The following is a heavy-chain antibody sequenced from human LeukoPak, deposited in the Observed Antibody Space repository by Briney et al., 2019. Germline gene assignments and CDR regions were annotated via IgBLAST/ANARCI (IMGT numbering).Heavy chain of an antibody. D-gene: IGHD6-19*01. CDR3: ARRESSGYFDY. J-gene: IGHJ4*02. Sequence: PSETLSLTCTVSGGSISSYYWSWIRQPTGKGLEWIGYIYYSGSTSYNPSLKSRVTISVDTSKNQFSLKLSSVTAADTAVYYCARRESSGYFDYWGQGTLVTVSS. V-gene: IGHV4-59*08. CDR1: GGSISSYY. CDR2: IYYSGST.